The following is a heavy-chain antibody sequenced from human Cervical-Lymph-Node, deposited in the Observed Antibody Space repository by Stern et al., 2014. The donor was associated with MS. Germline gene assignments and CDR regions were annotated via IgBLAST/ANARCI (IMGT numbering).Heavy chain of an antibody. CDR1: GFSFSNAW. CDR2: IKSNTDGGTT. Sequence: VQLVQSGGGLVKPGWSLRLSCATSGFSFSNAWMSWVRQAPGKGLEWVGRIKSNTDGGTTDYAAPVKGRFTMSRDDSKDTLYLQMNSLKTEDTAVYYCATDLVVITTNFDYWGQGTLVTVSS. CDR3: ATDLVVITTNFDY. J-gene: IGHJ4*02. D-gene: IGHD3-22*01. V-gene: IGHV3-15*01.